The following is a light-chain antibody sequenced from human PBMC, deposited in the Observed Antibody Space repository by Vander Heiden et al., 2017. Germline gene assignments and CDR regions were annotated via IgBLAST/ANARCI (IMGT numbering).Light chain of an antibody. CDR3: QQSYNFPRT. CDR2: AAS. Sequence: EIQMTQSPSSLSAPVGDRVTITCRANQSISRYLNWYQQKPGKAPKVLIAAASILQSGVPSRFSASGSGTDFTLIISSLQPEDFATYYCQQSYNFPRTFGPGTKVEIK. V-gene: IGKV1-39*01. CDR1: QSISRY. J-gene: IGKJ1*01.